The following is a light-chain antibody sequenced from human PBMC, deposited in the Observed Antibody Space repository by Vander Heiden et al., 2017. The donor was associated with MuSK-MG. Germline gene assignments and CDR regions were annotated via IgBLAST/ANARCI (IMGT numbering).Light chain of an antibody. CDR1: PFGDKY. CDR2: EDT. J-gene: IGLJ3*02. V-gene: IGLV3-1*01. Sequence: SYELTQPPSVSVSPGQTATITCSGDPFGDKYASWYQQKSGQAHVAVIYEDTKRSSGIPERFSGSNSGNTATLTISRTQAMDEADYYCQAWDSSSAVVFGGGTRLPVL. CDR3: QAWDSSSAVV.